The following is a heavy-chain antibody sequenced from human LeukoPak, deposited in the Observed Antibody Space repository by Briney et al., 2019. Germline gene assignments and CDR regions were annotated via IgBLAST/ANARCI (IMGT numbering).Heavy chain of an antibody. V-gene: IGHV1-69*13. Sequence: GASVTVSCKASGGTFSSYAISWVRQAPGQGLEWMGGIIPIFGTANYAQKFQGRVTITADESTSTAYMELSSLRSEDTAVYYCAATQQYCSSTSCSFDYWGQGTLGTVSS. CDR2: IIPIFGTA. CDR3: AATQQYCSSTSCSFDY. CDR1: GGTFSSYA. J-gene: IGHJ4*02. D-gene: IGHD2-2*01.